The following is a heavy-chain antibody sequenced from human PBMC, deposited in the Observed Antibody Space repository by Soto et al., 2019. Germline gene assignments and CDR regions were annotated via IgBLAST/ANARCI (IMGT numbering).Heavy chain of an antibody. V-gene: IGHV4-39*01. CDR2: IYYSGST. Sequence: QLQLQESGPGLVKPSETLSLTCTVSGGSISSSSYYWGWIRQPPGKGLEWIGSIYYSGSTYYNPSLKSRVTISVDTSKNQFSLKLSSVTAADTAVYYCARPLYSSSWAFDPWGQGTLVTVSS. CDR1: GGSISSSSYY. D-gene: IGHD6-13*01. CDR3: ARPLYSSSWAFDP. J-gene: IGHJ5*02.